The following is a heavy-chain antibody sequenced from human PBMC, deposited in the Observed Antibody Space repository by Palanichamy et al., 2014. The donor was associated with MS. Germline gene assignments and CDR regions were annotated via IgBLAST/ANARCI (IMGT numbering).Heavy chain of an antibody. J-gene: IGHJ4*02. V-gene: IGHV3-66*02. CDR3: ARGPDQAFDY. Sequence: EVQLVEPGGGLVQPGGSLRLSCAASGFTVSSKYMNWVRQAPGKGLEWVSVLYSGGSTYYAETVKGRFTISRDNSKNTLYLQMNSLRTEDTAVYYCARGPDQAFDYWGQGTLVTVSS. CDR2: LYSGGST. CDR1: GFTVSSKY.